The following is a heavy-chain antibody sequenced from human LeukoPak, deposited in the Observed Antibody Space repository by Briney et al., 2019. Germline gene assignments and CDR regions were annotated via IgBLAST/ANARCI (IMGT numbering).Heavy chain of an antibody. CDR3: ARVGGNDAFDI. J-gene: IGHJ3*02. V-gene: IGHV4-59*01. CDR1: GGSISSYY. D-gene: IGHD1-14*01. CDR2: IYYSGST. Sequence: NPSETLSLTCTVSGGSISSYYWSWIRQPPGKGLEWIGYIYYSGSTNYNPSLKSRVTISVDTSKNQFSLKLSSVTAADTAVYYCARVGGNDAFDIWGQGTVVTVSS.